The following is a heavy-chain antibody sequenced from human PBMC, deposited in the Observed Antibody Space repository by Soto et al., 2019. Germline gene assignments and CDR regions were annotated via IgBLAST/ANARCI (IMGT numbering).Heavy chain of an antibody. V-gene: IGHV1-69*01. CDR3: ARGPSGGGGYVGDFDY. D-gene: IGHD5-12*01. CDR1: GGTFSSYA. Sequence: QVQLVQSGAEVKKPGSSVKVSCKASGGTFSSYAISWVLQAPGQGLEWMGGIIPICGTANYAQKFQGRVTITADESTSTAYMELSSLRSEDTAVYYCARGPSGGGGYVGDFDYWGQGTLVTVSS. J-gene: IGHJ4*02. CDR2: IIPICGTA.